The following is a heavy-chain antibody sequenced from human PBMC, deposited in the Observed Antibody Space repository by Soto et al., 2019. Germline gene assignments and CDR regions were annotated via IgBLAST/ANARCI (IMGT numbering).Heavy chain of an antibody. CDR3: ARGIDYYYGMDV. Sequence: SVKVSCKASGGSLSNYGISWVRQAPGQGLEWMGGIIPVFGTANYAQKFQGRVTITADESTNIVYMDVTSLRAEDTAVYYCARGIDYYYGMDVWGQGTTVTVSS. V-gene: IGHV1-69*13. D-gene: IGHD3-16*02. CDR1: GGSLSNYG. CDR2: IIPVFGTA. J-gene: IGHJ6*02.